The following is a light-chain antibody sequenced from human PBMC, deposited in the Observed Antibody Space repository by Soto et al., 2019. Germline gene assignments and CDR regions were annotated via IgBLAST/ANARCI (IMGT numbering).Light chain of an antibody. CDR1: SSDVGGYNF. J-gene: IGLJ1*01. V-gene: IGLV2-8*01. CDR2: EVN. CDR3: SSYADNNNRYV. Sequence: QSALTQPPSASGSPGQSVTISCTGTSSDVGGYNFVSWYQQHPDKAPKLMIYEVNKRPSGVPNRFSGSKSGNTASLTVSGLQAEDEADYYCSSYADNNNRYVFGTGTKVTVL.